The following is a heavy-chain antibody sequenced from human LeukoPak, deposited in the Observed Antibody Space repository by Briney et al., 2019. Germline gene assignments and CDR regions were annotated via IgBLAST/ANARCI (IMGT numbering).Heavy chain of an antibody. Sequence: SGGSLRLSCAASGFTSSSFEMNWVRQPPGKGLEWIGEVNLQGSTNYNPSLMGRVAISVDTSENHISLQLTSVTAADTAVYYCAREGGPYRPLDYSGQGTLVTVSS. CDR1: GFTSSSFE. CDR2: VNLQGST. CDR3: AREGGPYRPLDY. J-gene: IGHJ4*02. V-gene: IGHV4-34*01.